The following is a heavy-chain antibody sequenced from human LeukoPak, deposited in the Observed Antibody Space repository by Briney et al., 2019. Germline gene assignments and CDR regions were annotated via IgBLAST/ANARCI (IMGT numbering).Heavy chain of an antibody. CDR3: ARIIAAAGHYALDY. V-gene: IGHV1-2*02. Sequence: GASVKVSCKASGYTFTGYYMHWVRQAPGRGLEWMGWINPNSGGTNYAQKPQGRVTMTTDTSTSTAYMELRSLRSDDTAVYYCARIIAAAGHYALDYWGQGTLVTVSS. D-gene: IGHD6-13*01. CDR2: INPNSGGT. J-gene: IGHJ4*02. CDR1: GYTFTGYY.